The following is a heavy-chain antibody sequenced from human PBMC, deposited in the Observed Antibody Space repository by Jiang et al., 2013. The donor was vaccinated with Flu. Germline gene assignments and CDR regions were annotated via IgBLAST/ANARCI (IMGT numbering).Heavy chain of an antibody. CDR1: GLTVSDDF. D-gene: IGHD3-10*01. CDR3: SRSSGEFLEPEEAFDI. V-gene: IGHV3-53*01. Sequence: VQLVESGGGVIHPGGSLRLSCAASGLTVSDDFMSWVRQAPGKGLEWVSVIYSGGSTYYADSVRGRFTISRDSSKNTLYLQMNSLRVEDTAAYYCSRSSGEFLEPEEAFDIWGQGTMVIVSS. J-gene: IGHJ3*02. CDR2: IYSGGST.